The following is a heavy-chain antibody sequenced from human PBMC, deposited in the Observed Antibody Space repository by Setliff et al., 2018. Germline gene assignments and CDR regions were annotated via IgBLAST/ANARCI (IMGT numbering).Heavy chain of an antibody. CDR3: ARDRYYNSWSGTSITAPHDAFDI. CDR1: GYALTNYY. CDR2: INPSGGLT. V-gene: IGHV1-46*03. Sequence: RASVKVSCKASGYALTNYYMHWVRQAPGQGLEWMGIINPSGGLTRYAQKFQGRVTMTRDTSTSTVYMEVSSLRSEDTAVYYCARDRYYNSWSGTSITAPHDAFDIWGQGTMVTVSS. J-gene: IGHJ3*02. D-gene: IGHD3-3*01.